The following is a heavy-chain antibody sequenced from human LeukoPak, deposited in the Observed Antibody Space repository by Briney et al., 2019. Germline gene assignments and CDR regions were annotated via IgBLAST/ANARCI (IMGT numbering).Heavy chain of an antibody. CDR3: ARARGGYDYFAFDI. J-gene: IGHJ3*02. Sequence: SQTLSLTCAISGDSVSSNSAAWNWIRQPPSRGLEWLGRTYYRSKWYNDYAVSVKSRITINPDTSKNQFSLQLNSVTPEDTAVYYCARARGGYDYFAFDIWGQGTMVTVSS. CDR1: GDSVSSNSAA. V-gene: IGHV6-1*01. D-gene: IGHD5-12*01. CDR2: TYYRSKWYN.